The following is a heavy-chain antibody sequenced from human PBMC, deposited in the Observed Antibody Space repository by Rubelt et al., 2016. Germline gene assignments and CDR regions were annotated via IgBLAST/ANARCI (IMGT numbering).Heavy chain of an antibody. J-gene: IGHJ3*02. CDR3: ARGFGQVRVGATVDAFDI. CDR1: GGSFSGYY. D-gene: IGHD1-26*01. CDR2: INHSGTT. V-gene: IGHV4-34*01. Sequence: QVQLQQWGAGLLKPSETLSLTCAVYGGSFSGYYWSWIRQPPGKGLEWIGEINHSGTTNYNPSLKSRVTIAVDRSKNQFYLKLSSVTAADTAVYYCARGFGQVRVGATVDAFDIWGQGTMVTVSS.